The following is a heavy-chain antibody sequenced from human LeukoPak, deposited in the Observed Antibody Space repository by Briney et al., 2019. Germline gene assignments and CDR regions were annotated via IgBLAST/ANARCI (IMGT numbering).Heavy chain of an antibody. V-gene: IGHV3-66*02. Sequence: GGSLRLSCAASGFTVSSNYMSWVRQAPGKGLEWVSVIYSGGSTYYADSVKGRFTISRDNSKNTLYLQMNSLRAEDTAVYYCASPSSSWPHYGMDVWGQGTTVTVSS. CDR2: IYSGGST. J-gene: IGHJ6*02. D-gene: IGHD6-13*01. CDR1: GFTVSSNY. CDR3: ASPSSSWPHYGMDV.